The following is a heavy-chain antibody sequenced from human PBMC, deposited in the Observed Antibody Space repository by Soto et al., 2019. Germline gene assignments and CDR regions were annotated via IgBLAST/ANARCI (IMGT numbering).Heavy chain of an antibody. V-gene: IGHV4-34*01. D-gene: IGHD4-4*01. Sequence: QVQLQQWGAGLLKPSETLSLTCAVYGGSFSGYYWSWIRQPPGKGLEWIGEINHSESTNYNPSLKSRVTISVDTSKNQFSLKLSSVTAADTAVYYCARGPGATVTYNWFDPWGQGTLVTVSS. CDR1: GGSFSGYY. CDR3: ARGPGATVTYNWFDP. CDR2: INHSEST. J-gene: IGHJ5*02.